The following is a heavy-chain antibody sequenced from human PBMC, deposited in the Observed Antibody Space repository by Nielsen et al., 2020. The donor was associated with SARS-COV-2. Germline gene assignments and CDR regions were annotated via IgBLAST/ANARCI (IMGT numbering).Heavy chain of an antibody. CDR1: GFTFSRHA. CDR3: ATQADGYKSPYDY. Sequence: GGSLRLSCAASGFTFSRHAMNWVRQAPGKGLEWVSIIGAGGDNIYYADSVKGRFTISRDNSKNTLYLQTNSLRADDTAVYYCATQADGYKSPYDYWGQGTLVTVSS. J-gene: IGHJ4*02. V-gene: IGHV3-23*01. D-gene: IGHD3-10*01. CDR2: IGAGGDNI.